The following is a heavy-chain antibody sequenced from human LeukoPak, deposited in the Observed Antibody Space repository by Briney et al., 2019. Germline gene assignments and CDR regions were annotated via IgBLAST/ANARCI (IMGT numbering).Heavy chain of an antibody. CDR2: IKNDGSDT. J-gene: IGHJ6*03. CDR3: AREGPQVGHYYMDV. CDR1: GFIFSSDW. Sequence: GGSLRLSCAASGFIFSSDWMHWLRQTPGKGLVWVSRIKNDGSDTWYADSVKGRFTISRDNAKNTLYLQMTSLRSEDTAIYYCAREGPQVGHYYMDVWGRGTTVTVSS. V-gene: IGHV3-74*01.